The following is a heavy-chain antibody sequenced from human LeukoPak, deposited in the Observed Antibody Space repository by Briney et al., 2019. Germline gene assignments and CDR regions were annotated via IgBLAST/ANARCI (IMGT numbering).Heavy chain of an antibody. D-gene: IGHD6-19*01. CDR3: AKDGYSSGWYLYYFDY. V-gene: IGHV3-73*01. CDR1: GFTFSGSA. Sequence: GGSLRLSCAASGFTFSGSAMHWVRQASGKGLEWVGRIRNKADSYVTTYAASVKGRFTISRDDSKNTAYLQMNSLRAEDTAVYYCAKDGYSSGWYLYYFDYWGQGTLVTVSS. J-gene: IGHJ4*02. CDR2: IRNKADSYVT.